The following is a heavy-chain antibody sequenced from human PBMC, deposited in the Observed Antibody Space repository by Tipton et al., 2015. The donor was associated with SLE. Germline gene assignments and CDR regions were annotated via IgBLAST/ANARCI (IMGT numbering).Heavy chain of an antibody. CDR2: INHSGST. V-gene: IGHV4-34*01. J-gene: IGHJ3*02. CDR1: GGSFSGYY. CDR3: ARGGAGYSSSWTDAFDI. D-gene: IGHD6-13*01. Sequence: TLSLTCAVYGGSFSGYYWSWIRQPPGKGLEWIGEINHSGSTNYNPSLKSRVTISVDTSKNQFSLKLSSVTAADTAVYYCARGGAGYSSSWTDAFDIWGQGTMVTVSS.